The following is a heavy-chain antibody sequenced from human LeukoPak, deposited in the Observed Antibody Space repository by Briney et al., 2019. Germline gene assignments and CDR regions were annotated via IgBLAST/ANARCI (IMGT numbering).Heavy chain of an antibody. J-gene: IGHJ4*02. Sequence: LSGGSLRLSCAASGFTFSSYAMSWVRQAPGKGLEWVSAISGSGGSTYYADSVKGRFTISRDNSKNTLYLQMNSLRAEDTALYYCAKDRHEYSSRPLVDYWGQGTLVTVSS. CDR3: AKDRHEYSSRPLVDY. CDR1: GFTFSSYA. D-gene: IGHD6-13*01. V-gene: IGHV3-23*01. CDR2: ISGSGGST.